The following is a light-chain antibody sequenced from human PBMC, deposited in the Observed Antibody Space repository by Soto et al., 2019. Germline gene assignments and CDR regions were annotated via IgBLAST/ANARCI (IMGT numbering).Light chain of an antibody. CDR3: SSYTTSNTRQIV. V-gene: IGLV2-14*03. J-gene: IGLJ1*01. CDR2: DVS. CDR1: SSDVGGYNY. Sequence: HSALTQPASVSWLPGQSIPISCTRTSSDVGGYNYVSWYQHHPGKAPKLMIFDVSNRPSGVSNRFSGSKSGNTASLTISGLQPEDEANYYCSSYTTSNTRQIVFGTGTKVTVL.